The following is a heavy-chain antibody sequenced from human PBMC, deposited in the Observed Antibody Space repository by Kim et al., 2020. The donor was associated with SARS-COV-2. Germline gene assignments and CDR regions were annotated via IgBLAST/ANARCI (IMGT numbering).Heavy chain of an antibody. D-gene: IGHD3-10*01. CDR1: GFSLSTTAVG. J-gene: IGHJ4*02. CDR3: AHSKVTYGSEKDSDFDY. V-gene: IGHV2-5*02. CDR2: IHWDDMK. Sequence: SGPTLVNPTQTLTLTCTFSGFSLSTTAVGVGWIRQPPGKALEWLALIHWDDMKRYSPSLRSRLTITKDTPNNQVVLTMTNMDPVDTATYYCAHSKVTYGSEKDSDFDYGGQGTLVTVSS.